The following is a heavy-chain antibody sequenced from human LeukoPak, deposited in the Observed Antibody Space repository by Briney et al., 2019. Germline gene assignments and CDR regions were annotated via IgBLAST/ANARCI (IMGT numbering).Heavy chain of an antibody. D-gene: IGHD4-23*01. CDR3: ARGASGYDGKSNWFDP. Sequence: GGSLRLSCAASGVTFSSHAMHWVRQAPGKGLEWVAVISYDGSNKYYADSVKGRFTISRDNSKNTPNLQMNSLRAEDTAVYYCARGASGYDGKSNWFDPWGQGTLVTVSS. V-gene: IGHV3-30-3*01. CDR2: ISYDGSNK. J-gene: IGHJ5*02. CDR1: GVTFSSHA.